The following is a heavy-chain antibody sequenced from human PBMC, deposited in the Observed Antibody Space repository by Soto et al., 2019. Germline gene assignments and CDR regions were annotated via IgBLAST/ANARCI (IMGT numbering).Heavy chain of an antibody. Sequence: PSQTLSLTCAISGDSVSDNTAAWNWIRQSPSRGLEWLGRTYYRSRWYNDYAISVRSRIIINPDTSKNQFSLQLNSVTPDDTAVYYCARDGGIALTTFDFWGQGSLVTVSS. D-gene: IGHD4-17*01. CDR2: TYYRSRWYN. CDR3: ARDGGIALTTFDF. CDR1: GDSVSDNTAA. V-gene: IGHV6-1*01. J-gene: IGHJ4*02.